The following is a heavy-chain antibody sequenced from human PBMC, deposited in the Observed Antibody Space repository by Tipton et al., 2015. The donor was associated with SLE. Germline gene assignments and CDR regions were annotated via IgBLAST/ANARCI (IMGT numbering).Heavy chain of an antibody. CDR1: GGSFSGYY. CDR2: INHSGST. CDR3: ARKVVGRYFDY. V-gene: IGHV4-34*01. Sequence: TLSLTCAVYGGSFSGYYWSWIRQPPGKGLEWIGEINHSGSTNYNPSLKSRVTISVDTSKNQFSLKLSSVTAADTAVYYCARKVVGRYFDYWGQGTLVTVSS. D-gene: IGHD1-26*01. J-gene: IGHJ4*02.